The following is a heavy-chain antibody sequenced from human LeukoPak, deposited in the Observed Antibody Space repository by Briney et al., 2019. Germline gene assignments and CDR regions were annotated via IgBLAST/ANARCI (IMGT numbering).Heavy chain of an antibody. CDR3: ARGLGSNDFWSGYYPLTNYYYYYMDV. CDR2: MNPNSGNT. V-gene: IGHV1-8*01. D-gene: IGHD3-3*01. CDR1: GYTFTSYD. J-gene: IGHJ6*03. Sequence: ASVKVSCKASGYTFTSYDINWVRQATGQGLEWMGWMNPNSGNTGYAQKFQGRVTMTRNTSISTAYMELSSPRSEDTAVYYCARGLGSNDFWSGYYPLTNYYYYYMDVWGKGTTVTVSS.